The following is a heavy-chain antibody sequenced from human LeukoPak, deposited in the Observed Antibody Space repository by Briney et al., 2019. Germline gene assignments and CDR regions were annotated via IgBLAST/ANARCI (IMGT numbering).Heavy chain of an antibody. J-gene: IGHJ4*02. D-gene: IGHD1-26*01. CDR3: GRGLRYSESYVVEY. V-gene: IGHV4-30-4*08. CDR1: GGSVTADNYF. CDR2: IYYTAGP. Sequence: PSETLSLTCTVSGGSVTADNYFWSWTRQPPGEGLEWIGYIYYTAGPYYNPSLKSRVTMSIDASTNQFSLKLNSVTAADTAVYHCGRGLRYSESYVVEYWGLGTLVTVSS.